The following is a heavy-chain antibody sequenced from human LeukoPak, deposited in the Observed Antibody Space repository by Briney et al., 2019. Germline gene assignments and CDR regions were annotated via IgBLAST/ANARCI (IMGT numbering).Heavy chain of an antibody. Sequence: ASVKVSCKASGYTFTSYYMHWVRQAPGQGLEWMGIINPSGGSTSYAQKFQGRVTMTRDTSINTAFMELSSLRSDDTAVYYCARTTSFDYWGQGTLVTVSS. CDR2: INPSGGST. J-gene: IGHJ4*02. CDR1: GYTFTSYY. D-gene: IGHD4-17*01. CDR3: ARTTSFDY. V-gene: IGHV1-46*01.